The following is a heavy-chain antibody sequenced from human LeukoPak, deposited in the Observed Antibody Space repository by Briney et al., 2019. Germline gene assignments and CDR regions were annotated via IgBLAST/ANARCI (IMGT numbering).Heavy chain of an antibody. D-gene: IGHD6-19*01. Sequence: GGSLRLSCAGSGFTFSHAWMSWVRQTPGKGLEWRGRIKSKADAETTDYAAPVKGRFTISRDDSKNTLFLQMNSLKTEDTAVYYCTPYQSASGWYGLYWGQGTLVTVSS. J-gene: IGHJ4*02. CDR1: GFTFSHAW. CDR2: IKSKADAETT. V-gene: IGHV3-15*01. CDR3: TPYQSASGWYGLY.